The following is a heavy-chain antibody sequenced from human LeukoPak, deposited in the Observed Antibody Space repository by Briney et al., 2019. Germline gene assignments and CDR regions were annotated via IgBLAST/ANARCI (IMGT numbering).Heavy chain of an antibody. CDR3: AKDRRVGYCSSSSCLNWFDT. CDR2: INPNSGAT. D-gene: IGHD2-2*01. J-gene: IGHJ5*02. CDR1: GYTFTGYY. V-gene: IGHV1-2*02. Sequence: VSVKVPCKASGYTFTGYYIYWVRQAPGQGLEWRGWINPNSGATNYSQKFPGRVTITTDTSISTAYIELSRLRSYDTAAFYCAKDRRVGYCSSSSCLNWFDTWGQGTLVTVSS.